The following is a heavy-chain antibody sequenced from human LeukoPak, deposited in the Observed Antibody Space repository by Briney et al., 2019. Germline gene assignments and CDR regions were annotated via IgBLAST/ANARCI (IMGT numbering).Heavy chain of an antibody. Sequence: GGSLRLSCAASGFTFSSYSMNWVRQAPGKGLEWVSSISSSSSYIYYADSVKGRFTISRDNAKNSLYLQMNSLRVEDTAMYYCARSQSLLSLGGPFDSWGPGTPVTVSS. J-gene: IGHJ4*02. D-gene: IGHD3-16*01. CDR3: ARSQSLLSLGGPFDS. V-gene: IGHV3-21*04. CDR2: ISSSSSYI. CDR1: GFTFSSYS.